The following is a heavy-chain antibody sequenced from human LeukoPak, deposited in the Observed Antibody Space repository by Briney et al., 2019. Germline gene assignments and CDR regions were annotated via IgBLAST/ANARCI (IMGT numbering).Heavy chain of an antibody. CDR1: GFTFRSYS. CDR3: ARAGIGGSSTSGDY. Sequence: GSLRLSCAASGFTFRSYSMNWVRQAPGKGLEWVSSISSSSSYIYYADSVKGRFTISRDNAKNSLYLQMNSLRAEDTAVYYCARAGIGGSSTSGDYWGQGTLVTVSS. V-gene: IGHV3-21*01. CDR2: ISSSSSYI. J-gene: IGHJ4*02. D-gene: IGHD2-2*01.